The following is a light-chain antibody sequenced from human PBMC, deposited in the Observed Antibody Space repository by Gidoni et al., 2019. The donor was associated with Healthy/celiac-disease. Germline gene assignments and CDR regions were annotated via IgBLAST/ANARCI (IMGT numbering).Light chain of an antibody. CDR1: QSISSY. CDR2: AAS. V-gene: IGKV1-39*01. CDR3: QQSYSTRVT. Sequence: DIQMTQSPSSLSASVGDRVTITCRASQSISSYLNWYQQKPGKAPKLLIYAASSLQSGVPSRFSGSGSGTDFTLTISSLQPEDFATYYCQQSYSTRVTFGQGTTLEIK. J-gene: IGKJ2*01.